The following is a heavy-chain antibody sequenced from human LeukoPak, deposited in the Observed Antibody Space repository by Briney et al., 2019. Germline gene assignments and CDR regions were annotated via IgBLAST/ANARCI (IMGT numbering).Heavy chain of an antibody. V-gene: IGHV3-74*01. J-gene: IGHJ4*02. CDR1: GFTFSSYW. CDR2: INSDGTST. CDR3: VREVVVGATTFDY. D-gene: IGHD1-26*01. Sequence: GGSLRLSCAASGFTFSSYWMHWVRQPPGKGLVWVSRINSDGTSTRYADFVKGRFTISRDNTKSTVHLQMTSLRAEDTAVYYCVREVVVGATTFDYWGQGTLVTVSS.